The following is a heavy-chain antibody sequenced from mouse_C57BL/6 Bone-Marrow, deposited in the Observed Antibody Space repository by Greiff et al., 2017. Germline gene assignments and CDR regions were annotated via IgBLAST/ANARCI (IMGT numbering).Heavy chain of an antibody. CDR1: GYTFTSYW. CDR2: IHPNSGST. V-gene: IGHV1-64*01. Sequence: QVQLQQPGAELVKPGASVKLSCKASGYTFTSYWMHWVKQRPGQGLEWIGMIHPNSGSTNYNEKFKSKATLTVDKSSSTAYMQLSSLTSEDSAVYYCARGGTVVYDYAMDYWGQGTSVTVSS. CDR3: ARGGTVVYDYAMDY. J-gene: IGHJ4*01. D-gene: IGHD1-1*01.